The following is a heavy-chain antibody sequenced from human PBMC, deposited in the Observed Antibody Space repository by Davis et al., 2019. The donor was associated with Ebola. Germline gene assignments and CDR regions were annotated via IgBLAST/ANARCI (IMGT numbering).Heavy chain of an antibody. D-gene: IGHD3-3*01. CDR3: AKGFRYYYLLDV. J-gene: IGHJ6*02. CDR1: GFTSSGYV. V-gene: IGHV3-23*01. CDR2: ISGSGAST. Sequence: GESLKISCAASGFTSSGYVMSWVRQTPGKGLEWVSSISGSGASTYYADSVKGRFTISRDNSNNALDLQMNTLRAEDTAVYYCAKGFRYYYLLDVWGQGTMVIVSS.